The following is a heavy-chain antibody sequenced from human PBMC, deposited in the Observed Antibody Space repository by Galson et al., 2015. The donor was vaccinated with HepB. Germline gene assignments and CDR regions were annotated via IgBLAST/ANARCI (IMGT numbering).Heavy chain of an antibody. CDR2: ISGSDGST. CDR1: GFTFSNYA. Sequence: SLRLSCAASGFTFSNYAMSWVRQAPGKGLEWVSLISGSDGSTTYADSVKGRFTISRDNSKNTLYLQMNSLRAEDTAVYYCAKSGCGTIYCYTSDSWGQGILVTVSS. D-gene: IGHD2-2*02. V-gene: IGHV3-23*01. J-gene: IGHJ4*02. CDR3: AKSGCGTIYCYTSDS.